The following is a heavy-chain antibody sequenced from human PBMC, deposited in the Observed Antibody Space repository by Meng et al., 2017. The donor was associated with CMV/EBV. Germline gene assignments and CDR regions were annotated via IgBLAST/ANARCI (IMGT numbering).Heavy chain of an antibody. D-gene: IGHD2-15*01. J-gene: IGHJ6*02. Sequence: VKVSCKASGGTFSSYAISWVRQAPGQGPEWMGGIIPIFGTANYAQKFQGRVTITTDESTSTAYMELSSLRSEDTAVYYCARGVVVVVAATPWTGGMDVWGQGTTVTVSS. CDR2: IIPIFGTA. CDR3: ARGVVVVVAATPWTGGMDV. V-gene: IGHV1-69*13. CDR1: GGTFSSYA.